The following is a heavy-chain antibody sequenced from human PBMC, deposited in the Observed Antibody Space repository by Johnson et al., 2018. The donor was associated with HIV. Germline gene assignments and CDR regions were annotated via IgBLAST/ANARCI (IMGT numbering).Heavy chain of an antibody. CDR3: ARGLIAVAGFDAFDI. CDR1: GFTFSSYD. J-gene: IGHJ3*02. CDR2: IGTAGDT. D-gene: IGHD6-19*01. Sequence: VQLVESGGGLVQPGGSLRLCCAASGFTFSSYDMHWVRHVTGKGLDWISAIGTAGDTLYSGSVKGRFSISRDNAKNSLYLQMNSLRAGDTAVYYCARGLIAVAGFDAFDIWGQGTMVTVSS. V-gene: IGHV3-13*01.